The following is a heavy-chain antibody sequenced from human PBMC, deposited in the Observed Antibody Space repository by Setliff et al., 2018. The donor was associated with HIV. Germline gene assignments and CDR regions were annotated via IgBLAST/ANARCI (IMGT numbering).Heavy chain of an antibody. CDR2: INPKSGAT. J-gene: IGHJ4*02. Sequence: ATVKVSCKTFGYRFTDFYVNWVRQAPGQGLEWMGWINPKSGATKNAQKFQGRVTMTRDTSISTVYMELSSLRSDDTALYFCARRAEDLAINPPSFDYYFDYWGQGTPVTVSS. V-gene: IGHV1-2*02. CDR1: GYRFTDFY. CDR3: ARRAEDLAINPPSFDYYFDY. D-gene: IGHD3-9*01.